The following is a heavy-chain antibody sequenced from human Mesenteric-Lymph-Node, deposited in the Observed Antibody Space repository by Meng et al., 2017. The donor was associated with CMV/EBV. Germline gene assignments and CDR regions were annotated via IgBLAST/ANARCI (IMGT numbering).Heavy chain of an antibody. CDR2: IYPGDSDI. Sequence: ISCKGSGYSFTTYWIAWVRQMPGIGLEWMGIIYPGDSDIRYSPSFQGQVTFSADKSISTAYLQWSSLKASDTAMYYCARRSGTYYDYWGQGTLVTVSS. J-gene: IGHJ4*02. D-gene: IGHD2-15*01. CDR3: ARRSGTYYDY. V-gene: IGHV5-51*01. CDR1: GYSFTTYW.